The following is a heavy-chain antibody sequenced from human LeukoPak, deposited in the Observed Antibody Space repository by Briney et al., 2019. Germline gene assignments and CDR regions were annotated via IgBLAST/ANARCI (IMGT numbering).Heavy chain of an antibody. D-gene: IGHD6-19*01. Sequence: GGSLRLSCEASGFTFSSYGMGWVRQAPGMGLKWVSTIYNAGSTSYADSVKGRFTISRDNSKNTLYLQMTSLRAEDTAVYYCAGGSGWLYFDYWGQGTLVTVSS. CDR1: GFTFSSYG. J-gene: IGHJ4*02. CDR2: IYNAGST. V-gene: IGHV3-66*01. CDR3: AGGSGWLYFDY.